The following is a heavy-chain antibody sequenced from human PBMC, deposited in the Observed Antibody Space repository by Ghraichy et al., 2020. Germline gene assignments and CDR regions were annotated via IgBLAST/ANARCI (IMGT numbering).Heavy chain of an antibody. CDR2: INHSGST. Sequence: ETLSLTCAVYGGSFSGYYWSWIRQPPGKGLEWIGEINHSGSTNYNPSLKSRVTISVDTSKNQFSLKLSSMTAADTAVYYCARVPMVRGVIIRHFDYWGQGTLVTVSS. CDR3: ARVPMVRGVIIRHFDY. V-gene: IGHV4-34*01. J-gene: IGHJ4*02. CDR1: GGSFSGYY. D-gene: IGHD3-10*01.